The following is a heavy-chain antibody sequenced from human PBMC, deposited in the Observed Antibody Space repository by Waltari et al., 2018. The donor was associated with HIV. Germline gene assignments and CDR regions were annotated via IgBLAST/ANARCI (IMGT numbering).Heavy chain of an antibody. CDR3: ARATGYDFGSTPRFDP. CDR1: GGSISSSSYY. CDR2: LDNIANS. J-gene: IGHJ5*02. V-gene: IGHV4-39*07. Sequence: QVQLQESGPGLVKPSETLSLTCNVSGGSISSSSYYWGWIRQSPGKGLEWIGSLDNIANSYYTPSLKSRATISGDMSKNQFSLKLTSVTAADTAVYYCARATGYDFGSTPRFDPWGQGARVTVSS. D-gene: IGHD3-3*01.